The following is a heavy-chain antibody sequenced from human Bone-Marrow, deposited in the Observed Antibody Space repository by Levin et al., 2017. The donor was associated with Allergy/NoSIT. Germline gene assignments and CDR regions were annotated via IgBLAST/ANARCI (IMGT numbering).Heavy chain of an antibody. CDR3: ARDPSQYCSSISCYPHWFDP. CDR2: ISYDGSNQ. J-gene: IGHJ5*02. CDR1: GFTFNNYA. D-gene: IGHD2-2*01. Sequence: PGGSLRLSCAASGFTFNNYAMHWVRQAPGKGLEWVAFISYDGSNQYYADSVKGRFTISRDNSKNTLYLQMTSLRPEDTTVYYCARDPSQYCSSISCYPHWFDPWGQGTLVTVSS. V-gene: IGHV3-30-3*01.